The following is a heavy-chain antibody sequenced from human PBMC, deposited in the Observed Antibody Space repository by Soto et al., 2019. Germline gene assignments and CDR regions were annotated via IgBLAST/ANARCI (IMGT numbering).Heavy chain of an antibody. CDR2: IYSGGST. CDR1: GFTVSSNY. J-gene: IGHJ3*02. V-gene: IGHV3-66*01. Sequence: EVQLVESGGGLGQPGGSLRLSCAVSGFTVSSNYMTWVRQAPGKGLEWVSFIYSGGSTFYGDSVKGRFTISRDNSKNTLFLQMNSLRAEDTAVYYCARGGPDAFDIWGQGTMVIVSS. CDR3: ARGGPDAFDI.